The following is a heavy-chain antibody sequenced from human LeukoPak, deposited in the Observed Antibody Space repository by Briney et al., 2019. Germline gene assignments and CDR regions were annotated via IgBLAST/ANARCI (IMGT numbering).Heavy chain of an antibody. D-gene: IGHD3-10*01. V-gene: IGHV3-9*01. CDR1: GFTFDVYA. Sequence: GRSLRLSCAASGFTFDVYAMHWVRQAPGKGLEGVSGISWNSGSIGYADSVKGRFTISRDNAKNSLYLQMNSLRAEDTALYYCAKSHLVGFGYFDYWGQGTLVTVSS. CDR2: ISWNSGSI. CDR3: AKSHLVGFGYFDY. J-gene: IGHJ4*02.